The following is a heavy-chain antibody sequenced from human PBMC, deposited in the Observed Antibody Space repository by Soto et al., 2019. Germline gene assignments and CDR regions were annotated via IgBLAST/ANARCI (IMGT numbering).Heavy chain of an antibody. CDR3: ARLGSGWYGRDYYYGMDV. V-gene: IGHV4-61*01. J-gene: IGHJ6*02. D-gene: IGHD6-19*01. CDR2: IYYSGST. CDR1: GGSVSSGSYY. Sequence: SETLSLTCTVSGGSVSSGSYYWSWIRQPPGKGLEWIGYIYYSGSTNYNPSLKSRVTISVDTSKNQFSLKLSSVTAADTAVYYCARLGSGWYGRDYYYGMDVWGQGTTVTVSS.